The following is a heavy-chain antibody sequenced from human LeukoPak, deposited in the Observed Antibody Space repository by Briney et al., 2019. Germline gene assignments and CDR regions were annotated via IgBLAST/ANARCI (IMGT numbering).Heavy chain of an antibody. V-gene: IGHV1-8*03. CDR3: ASRLGTPTDY. D-gene: IGHD7-27*01. CDR1: GYTFTSYD. J-gene: IGHJ4*02. Sequence: ASVKVSCKASGYTFTSYDINWVRQATGQGLEWMGWMNPNSGNTGYAQKIQGRVTITRNTSISTAYMELSSLRSEDTAVYYCASRLGTPTDYWGQGTLVTVSS. CDR2: MNPNSGNT.